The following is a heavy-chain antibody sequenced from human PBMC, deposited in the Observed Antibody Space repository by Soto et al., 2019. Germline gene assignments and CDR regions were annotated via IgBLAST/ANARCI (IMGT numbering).Heavy chain of an antibody. D-gene: IGHD2-15*01. J-gene: IGHJ4*02. V-gene: IGHV1-18*01. CDR2: ISAYNGNT. CDR1: GYTFTSYG. CDR3: ARRSPMVVTGFDY. Sequence: ASVKVSCKASGYTFTSYGISWVRQAPGQGLEWMGWISAYNGNTNYAQKLQGRVTMTTDTSTSTAYMELSSVTAADTAVYYCARRSPMVVTGFDYWGQGTLVTVSS.